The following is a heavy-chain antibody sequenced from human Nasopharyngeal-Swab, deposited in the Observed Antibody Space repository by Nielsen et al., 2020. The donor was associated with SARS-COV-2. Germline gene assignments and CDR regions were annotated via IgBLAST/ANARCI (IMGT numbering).Heavy chain of an antibody. V-gene: IGHV3-30-3*01. J-gene: IGHJ4*02. D-gene: IGHD3-10*01. Sequence: GGSLRLSCAASAFTLSRHAMHWVRQATAKGLGWVAVISYDGSNKYYADSVKGRFTITRDNSKNTLYLQMNSLRAEDTAVYYCARDSGGLQDYWGQGTLVTVSS. CDR3: ARDSGGLQDY. CDR1: AFTLSRHA. CDR2: ISYDGSNK.